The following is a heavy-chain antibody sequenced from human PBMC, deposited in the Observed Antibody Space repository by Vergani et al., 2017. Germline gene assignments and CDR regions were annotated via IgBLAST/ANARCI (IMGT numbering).Heavy chain of an antibody. D-gene: IGHD2-21*02. J-gene: IGHJ5*02. CDR2: VKCDGNSA. CDR3: ARARCGGACFMSNWLDT. CDR1: GFTLGQYW. V-gene: IGHV3-74*03. Sequence: EVQLVESGGGLVQPGGSLRLSCAASGFTLGQYWMHWVRQTPGTGLEWVSRVKCDGNSAMYADSVKGRFTISRDNSKNTLYLEMKSLRVEDTAVYYCARARCGGACFMSNWLDTWGQGTLVSVSS.